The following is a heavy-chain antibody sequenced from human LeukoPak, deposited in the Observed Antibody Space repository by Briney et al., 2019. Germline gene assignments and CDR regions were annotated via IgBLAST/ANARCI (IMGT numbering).Heavy chain of an antibody. CDR3: ARVSVQRGVNIVVP. J-gene: IGHJ5*02. D-gene: IGHD2-2*01. V-gene: IGHV3-30-3*01. CDR1: GFTFSSYA. CDR2: ISYDGSNK. Sequence: GGSLRLSCAASGFTFSSYAMHWVRQAPGKGLEWVAVISYDGSNKYYADSVKGRFTISRDNSKNTLYLQMNSLRAGDTAVYYCARVSVQRGVNIVVPWGQGTLVTVSS.